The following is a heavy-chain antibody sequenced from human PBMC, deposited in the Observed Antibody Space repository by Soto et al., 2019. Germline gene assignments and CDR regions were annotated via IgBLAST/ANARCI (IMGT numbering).Heavy chain of an antibody. D-gene: IGHD3-22*01. CDR2: ISYDGSNK. J-gene: IGHJ4*02. CDR3: AKSRSGYKLRLDY. CDR1: GFTFSSYG. V-gene: IGHV3-30*18. Sequence: GGSLRLSCAASGFTFSSYGMHWVRQAPGKGLEWVAVISYDGSNKYYADSVKGRFTISRDNSKNTLYLQMNSLRAEDTAVYYCAKSRSGYKLRLDYWGQGTLVTVSS.